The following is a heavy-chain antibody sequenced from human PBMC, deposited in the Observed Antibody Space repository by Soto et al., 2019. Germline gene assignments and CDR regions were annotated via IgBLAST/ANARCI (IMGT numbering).Heavy chain of an antibody. V-gene: IGHV3-74*01. CDR3: ARAGSYRFDY. Sequence: DVQLVESGGALVQPGGSLRLSCITSGFTFSSYWIHWVRQTPGKGLVWVSRINTDGSITNYADSVKGRFTISRDNAESTVYLQMNSLSVDDTAVYYCARAGSYRFDYWGQGTLVTVSS. J-gene: IGHJ4*02. CDR1: GFTFSSYW. CDR2: INTDGSIT. D-gene: IGHD3-10*01.